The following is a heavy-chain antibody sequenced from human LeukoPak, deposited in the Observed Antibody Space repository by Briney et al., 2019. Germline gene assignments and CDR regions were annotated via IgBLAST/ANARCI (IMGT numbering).Heavy chain of an antibody. J-gene: IGHJ2*01. CDR3: AREVADSSGYSMWWYFDL. D-gene: IGHD3-22*01. CDR2: INPNSGGT. Sequence: ASVKVSCKASGYTFTGYYMHWVRQAPGQGLEWMGWINPNSGGTNYAQKFQDRVTITADKSSSTCYMELSSLRSEDTAVYYCAREVADSSGYSMWWYFDLWGRGTLVTVSS. CDR1: GYTFTGYY. V-gene: IGHV1-2*02.